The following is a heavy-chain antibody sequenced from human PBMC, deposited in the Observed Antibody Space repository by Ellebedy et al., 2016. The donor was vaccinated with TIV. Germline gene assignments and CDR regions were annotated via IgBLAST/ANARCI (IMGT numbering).Heavy chain of an antibody. CDR3: SRQHDPKYNNNMDV. CDR2: IHYSGNA. V-gene: IGHV4-59*01. Sequence: MPGGSLRLSCTVSGDSISPYYWNWIRQPPGKGLEWIGYIHYSGNANYNPSLKSRVTISVDTSKNQFSLNLSSVTAADTAMYYCSRQHDPKYNNNMDVWGKGTTVTVSS. J-gene: IGHJ6*03. CDR1: GDSISPYY.